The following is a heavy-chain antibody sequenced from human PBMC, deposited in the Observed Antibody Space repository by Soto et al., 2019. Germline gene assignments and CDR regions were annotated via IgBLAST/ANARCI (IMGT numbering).Heavy chain of an antibody. Sequence: ESGPTLVNPTQTLTLTCTFSGFSLSTTGMCVSWVRQPPGKALEWLALIDWDDDKYYSTSLKTRLTISKDTSKNQVVLTLTNVDPVDTPTYFCARIQKEAARSNALSRHGMDVWGHGTTVTVSS. CDR3: ARIQKEAARSNALSRHGMDV. J-gene: IGHJ6*02. CDR2: IDWDDDK. D-gene: IGHD4-4*01. V-gene: IGHV2-70*20. CDR1: GFSLSTTGMC.